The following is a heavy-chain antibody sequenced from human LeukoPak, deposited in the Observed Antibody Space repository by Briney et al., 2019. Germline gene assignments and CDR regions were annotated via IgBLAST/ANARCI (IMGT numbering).Heavy chain of an antibody. Sequence: GGSLRLSCVASGFTFSNYAMMWVRQAPGKGLEWVAVISYDGSNKYYADSVKGRFTISRDNSKNTLYLQMNSLRAEDTAVYYCAKVGIRRWLQEIDYWGQGTLVTVSS. J-gene: IGHJ4*02. D-gene: IGHD5-24*01. V-gene: IGHV3-30*18. CDR2: ISYDGSNK. CDR3: AKVGIRRWLQEIDY. CDR1: GFTFSNYA.